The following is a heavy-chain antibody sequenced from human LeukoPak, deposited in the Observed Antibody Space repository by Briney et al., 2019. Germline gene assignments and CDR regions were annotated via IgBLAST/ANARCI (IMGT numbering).Heavy chain of an antibody. CDR2: IYYSGST. Sequence: PSETLSLTCTVSGGSLSSSSYYWGWIRPPPGKGLEGVGGIYYSGSTYYNPSLKSRVTISVDTAKNQFSLKLRSVTAADTAVYYCARTRGEYYDYWTRPPGYMDVWGKGTTVTVSS. D-gene: IGHD3-3*01. CDR3: ARTRGEYYDYWTRPPGYMDV. CDR1: GGSLSSSSYY. J-gene: IGHJ6*03. V-gene: IGHV4-39*01.